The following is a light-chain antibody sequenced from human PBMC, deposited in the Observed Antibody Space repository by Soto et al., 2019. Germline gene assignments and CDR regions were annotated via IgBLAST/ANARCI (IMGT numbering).Light chain of an antibody. V-gene: IGKV1-5*01. Sequence: IHMTQSPSSLSASVVYRVTITFRASQSISSWLAWYQQMPGKAPKLLIYDASSLQSGVPSRFSGSGSGTDFTLTISSLQPEDFATYYCQQLNSYPITFGQGTRLEIK. CDR3: QQLNSYPIT. CDR2: DAS. CDR1: QSISSW. J-gene: IGKJ5*01.